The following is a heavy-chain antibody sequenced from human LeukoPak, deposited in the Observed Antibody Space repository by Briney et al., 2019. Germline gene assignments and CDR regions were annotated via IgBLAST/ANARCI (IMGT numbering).Heavy chain of an antibody. V-gene: IGHV1-69*06. CDR1: GGTFSSYA. CDR3: ARVVGLTGYSSSWYSGYYYYMDV. J-gene: IGHJ6*03. D-gene: IGHD6-13*01. Sequence: ASVKVSCKASGGTFSSYAISWVRQAPGQGLEWMGGIIPIFGTTNYAQKFQDRITITADKSTSTAYMELSSLRSEDTAVYYCARVVGLTGYSSSWYSGYYYYMDVWGKGTTVTVSS. CDR2: IIPIFGTT.